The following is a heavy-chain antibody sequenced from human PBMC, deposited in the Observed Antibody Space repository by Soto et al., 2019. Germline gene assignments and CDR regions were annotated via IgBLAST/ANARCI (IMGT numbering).Heavy chain of an antibody. Sequence: GGSLRLSCAASGFSVGGNYMSWVRQAPGKGLELVSLIYSGGNPFYADSMKGRFTLSRDNSNNMLYLQMDSLRAEDTAMYYCARGPNSDCWGQGTLVTVSS. D-gene: IGHD2-21*01. J-gene: IGHJ4*02. V-gene: IGHV3-53*01. CDR1: GFSVGGNY. CDR3: ARGPNSDC. CDR2: IYSGGNP.